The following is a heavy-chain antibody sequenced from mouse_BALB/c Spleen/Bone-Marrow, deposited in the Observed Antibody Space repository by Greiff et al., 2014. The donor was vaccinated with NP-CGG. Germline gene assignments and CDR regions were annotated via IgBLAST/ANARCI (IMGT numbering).Heavy chain of an antibody. CDR3: ARRYGNYDFDY. CDR1: GYTFTSYV. V-gene: IGHV1-14*01. CDR2: IHPYNDGT. D-gene: IGHD2-10*02. J-gene: IGHJ2*01. Sequence: VQLQQPGPELVKPGASVKMSCKASGYTFTSYVMHWVKQKPGQGLEWIGYIHPYNDGTKYNEKFKGKATLTSDKSSSTAYMELSSLTSEDSAVYYCARRYGNYDFDYWGQGTTLTASS.